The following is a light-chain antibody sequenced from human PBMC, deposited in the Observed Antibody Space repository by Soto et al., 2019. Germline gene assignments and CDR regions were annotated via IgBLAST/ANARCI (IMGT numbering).Light chain of an antibody. CDR1: SSNIGSNY. J-gene: IGLJ2*01. CDR2: DNN. Sequence: QSVLTQPPSASGTPGQRVNISCSGSSSNIGSNYVYWYQQLPGTAPKLLIYDNNKRPSGIPDRFSGSKSGTSGTLDITGLQTGDEADYYCATWDGSLPGEVFGGGTKLTVL. V-gene: IGLV1-51*01. CDR3: ATWDGSLPGEV.